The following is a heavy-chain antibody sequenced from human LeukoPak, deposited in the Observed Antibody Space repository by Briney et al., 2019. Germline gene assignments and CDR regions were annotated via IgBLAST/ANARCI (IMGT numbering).Heavy chain of an antibody. D-gene: IGHD3-3*01. Sequence: GGSLRLSCAASGFSFSSYGMSWVRQAPGKGLEWVAVIWYDGSNKYYADSVKGRFTISRDNSKNTLYLQMNSLRAEDTAVYYCARGHGIRYYDFWSGYCDFDYWGQGTLVTVSS. CDR1: GFSFSSYG. CDR3: ARGHGIRYYDFWSGYCDFDY. V-gene: IGHV3-33*08. J-gene: IGHJ4*02. CDR2: IWYDGSNK.